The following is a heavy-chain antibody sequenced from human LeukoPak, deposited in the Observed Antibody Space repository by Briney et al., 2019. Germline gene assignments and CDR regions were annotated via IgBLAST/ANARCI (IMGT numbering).Heavy chain of an antibody. CDR3: AKVTMIVVKKGLDFDY. V-gene: IGHV3-23*01. D-gene: IGHD3-22*01. Sequence: LAGGSLRLSCAASGFTFDDYGMSWVRQAPGKGLEWVSAISGSGGSTYYADSVKGRFTISRDNSKNTLYLQMNSLRAEDTAVYYCAKVTMIVVKKGLDFDYWGQGTLVTVSS. J-gene: IGHJ4*02. CDR2: ISGSGGST. CDR1: GFTFDDYG.